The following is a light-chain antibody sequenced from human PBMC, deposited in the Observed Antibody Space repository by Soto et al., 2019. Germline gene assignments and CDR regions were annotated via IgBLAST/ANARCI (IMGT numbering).Light chain of an antibody. CDR2: DAS. Sequence: EIVLTQSPATLSLSPGERATLSCRASQSVSSYLAWYQQKPGQAPRLLIYDASNRATGIPARFSGSGSGTDFTLTISSLEPEDFAVYYCQQRSNWPPSPWTFGQGTKVDIK. CDR3: QQRSNWPPSPWT. CDR1: QSVSSY. J-gene: IGKJ1*01. V-gene: IGKV3-11*01.